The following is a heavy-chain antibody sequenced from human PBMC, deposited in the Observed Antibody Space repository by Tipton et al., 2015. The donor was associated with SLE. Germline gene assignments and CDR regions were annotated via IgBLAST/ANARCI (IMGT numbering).Heavy chain of an antibody. J-gene: IGHJ5*02. D-gene: IGHD4-11*01. Sequence: TLSLTCAFSGVSFSGYYWSWIRQPPGKGLEWIGEIKHSGSTNYNPSLKSLVTISVETSKNQFSLKLSSVTAADTAVYYCASEMTTVTYNWFDPWGQGTLVTVSS. CDR3: ASEMTTVTYNWFDP. CDR2: IKHSGST. V-gene: IGHV4-34*01. CDR1: GVSFSGYY.